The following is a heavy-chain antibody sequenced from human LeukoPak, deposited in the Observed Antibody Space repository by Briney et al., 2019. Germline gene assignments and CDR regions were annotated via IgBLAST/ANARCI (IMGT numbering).Heavy chain of an antibody. V-gene: IGHV3-23*01. CDR1: GFTFKNYA. J-gene: IGHJ4*02. CDR3: ANDFDH. CDR2: ISGSDDNT. Sequence: RSGGSLRLSCAASGFTFKNYAMSWVRQAPGKGLEWVSTISGSDDNTYYADSVKGRFTISRDISKNTLYLQMNSLRADDTAVYYCANDFDHWGQGTLVTVSS.